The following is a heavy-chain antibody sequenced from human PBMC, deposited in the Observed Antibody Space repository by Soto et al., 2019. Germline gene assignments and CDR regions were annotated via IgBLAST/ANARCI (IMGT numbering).Heavy chain of an antibody. V-gene: IGHV4-31*03. CDR3: ARGNIVVVVADYFDY. J-gene: IGHJ4*02. D-gene: IGHD2-15*01. Sequence: SETLSLTCTVSGGSISSGGYYWSWIRQHPGKGLEWIGYIYYSGSTYYNPSLKSRVTISVDTSKNQFSLKLSSVTAADTAVYYCARGNIVVVVADYFDYWGQGTLVTVSS. CDR1: GGSISSGGYY. CDR2: IYYSGST.